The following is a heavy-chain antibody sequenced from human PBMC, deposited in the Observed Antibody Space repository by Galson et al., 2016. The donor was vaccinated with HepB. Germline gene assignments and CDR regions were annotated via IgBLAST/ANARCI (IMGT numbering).Heavy chain of an antibody. V-gene: IGHV3-33*06. J-gene: IGHJ5*02. CDR3: AKDRSSNTMLRGIMGWFAP. Sequence: SLRLSCAASGFTFSTYGMYWVRQAPGKGREWVAVIWYDGSNKYYADSVKGRFTISRDNSKNTLYLQVNSLRAEDTAVYYCAKDRSSNTMLRGIMGWFAPWAQGTLVTVSS. CDR1: GFTFSTYG. D-gene: IGHD3-10*01. CDR2: IWYDGSNK.